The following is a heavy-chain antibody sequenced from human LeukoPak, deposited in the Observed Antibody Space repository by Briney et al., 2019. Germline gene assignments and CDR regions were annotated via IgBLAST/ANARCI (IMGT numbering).Heavy chain of an antibody. D-gene: IGHD2-2*01. J-gene: IGHJ4*02. Sequence: GGSLRLSCAASGFTFSSYAMRWVRQAPGKGLEYVSAISSNGGSTYYANSVKGRFTIPRDNSKNTLYLQMGSLRAEDMAVYYCARGRASLFDYWGQGTLVTVSS. CDR1: GFTFSSYA. V-gene: IGHV3-64*01. CDR2: ISSNGGST. CDR3: ARGRASLFDY.